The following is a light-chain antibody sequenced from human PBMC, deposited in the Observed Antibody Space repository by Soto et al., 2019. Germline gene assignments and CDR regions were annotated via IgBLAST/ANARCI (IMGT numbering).Light chain of an antibody. V-gene: IGKV3-20*01. CDR1: QTVSGNY. J-gene: IGKJ1*01. CDR3: QQYGSSGT. Sequence: EIVLTQSPDTLSLSPGDRATLSCRASQTVSGNYLAWYHQKPGQAPRLLIHSASSRATGIPDRFSASGTGTDFTLTISRLEPEDFAVYYCQQYGSSGTFGQGTKVEIK. CDR2: SAS.